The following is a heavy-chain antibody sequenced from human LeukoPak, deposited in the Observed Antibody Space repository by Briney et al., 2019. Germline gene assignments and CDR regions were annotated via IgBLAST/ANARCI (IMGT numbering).Heavy chain of an antibody. Sequence: SETLSLTCTVSGGSISSYYWSWIRQPSGKGLEWIGYIYYSGSTNYNPYLKSRVTISVDTSKNQFSLKLSSVTAADTAVYYCARDSRAWFGEFDYWGQGTLVTVSS. J-gene: IGHJ4*02. D-gene: IGHD3-10*01. V-gene: IGHV4-59*01. CDR3: ARDSRAWFGEFDY. CDR1: GGSISSYY. CDR2: IYYSGST.